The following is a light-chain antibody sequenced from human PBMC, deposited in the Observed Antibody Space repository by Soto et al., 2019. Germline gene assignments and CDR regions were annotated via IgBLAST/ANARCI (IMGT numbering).Light chain of an antibody. CDR3: QQYNKWPQT. CDR2: GAS. J-gene: IGKJ1*01. Sequence: EIMMTQSEATLSVSPGAGATLSCRASQSVSSKLAWYQQRPGQAPRLLIYGASTRATGVPARFSGSGSGTDFTLTISSLQSEDLAVYHCQQYNKWPQTFGQGTKVDIK. CDR1: QSVSSK. V-gene: IGKV3-15*01.